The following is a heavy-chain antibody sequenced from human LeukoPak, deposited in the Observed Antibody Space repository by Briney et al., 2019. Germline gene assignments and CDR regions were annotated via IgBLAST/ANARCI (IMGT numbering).Heavy chain of an antibody. J-gene: IGHJ5*02. D-gene: IGHD3-22*01. CDR2: INPSGGST. CDR1: GYTFARYY. Sequence: GASVKVSCKASGYTFARYYIHWVRQAPGQGLEWMGIINPSGGSTRYAQKFQGRVTMTGDTSTSTVYMELSSLRSDDTAVYYCARGGYYDSSGSFDPWGQGTLVTVSS. V-gene: IGHV1-46*01. CDR3: ARGGYYDSSGSFDP.